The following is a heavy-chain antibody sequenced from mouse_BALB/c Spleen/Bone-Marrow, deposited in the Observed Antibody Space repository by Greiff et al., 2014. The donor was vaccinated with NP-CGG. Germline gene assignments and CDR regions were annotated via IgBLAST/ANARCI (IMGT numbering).Heavy chain of an antibody. Sequence: QVQLQQPGPELVKPGASVRISCKASGYTFTSYYIHWVKQRPGQGLEWIGWIYPGNVNTKYNEKFKGKATLTADKSSSTAYMQLSSLTSEDSAVYFCARRSYFDYWGQGTTLTVSS. CDR2: IYPGNVNT. CDR3: ARRSYFDY. J-gene: IGHJ2*01. CDR1: GYTFTSYY. V-gene: IGHV1S56*01.